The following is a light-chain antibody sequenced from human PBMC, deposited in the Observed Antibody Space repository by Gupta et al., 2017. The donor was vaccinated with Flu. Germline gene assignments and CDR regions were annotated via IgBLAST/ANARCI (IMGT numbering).Light chain of an antibody. CDR1: SSHIRGNV. J-gene: IGLJ3*02. Sequence: SVTISCSGHSSHIRGNVLHWYQHLPGPAPKLLLYSNNQRPSGVPARFSGDKSGTSASLAIRGLQSEDEADYFCASWDDSLNGWVFGGGTKLTVL. V-gene: IGLV1-44*01. CDR3: ASWDDSLNGWV. CDR2: SNN.